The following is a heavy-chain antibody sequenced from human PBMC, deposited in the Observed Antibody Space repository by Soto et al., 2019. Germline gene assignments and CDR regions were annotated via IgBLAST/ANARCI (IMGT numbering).Heavy chain of an antibody. CDR1: GGTFSSYA. J-gene: IGHJ4*02. D-gene: IGHD2-21*02. CDR3: AQVRPYCGGDCPLDY. CDR2: IIPIFGTA. V-gene: IGHV1-69*13. Sequence: GASVKVSCKASGGTFSSYAISWVRQAPGQGLEWMGGIIPIFGTANYAQKFQGRVTITADESTSTAYMELSSLRSEDTAVYYCAQVRPYCGGDCPLDYWGQGTLVTVSS.